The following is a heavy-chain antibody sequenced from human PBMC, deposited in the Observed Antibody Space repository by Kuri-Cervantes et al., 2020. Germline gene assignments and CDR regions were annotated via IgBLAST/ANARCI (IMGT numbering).Heavy chain of an antibody. Sequence: GESLKIPCAASGFTFSSYGMHWVRQAPGKGLEWVANVKTDGREKYYVDSVRGRFTISRDFAKNSLYLQMNNLRVEDTAMYYCSRDEEWGQGTLVTVSS. CDR3: SRDEE. V-gene: IGHV3-7*03. J-gene: IGHJ4*02. CDR2: VKTDGREK. CDR1: GFTFSSYG.